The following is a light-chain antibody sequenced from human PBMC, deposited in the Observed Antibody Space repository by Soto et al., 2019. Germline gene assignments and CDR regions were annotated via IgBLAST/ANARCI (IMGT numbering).Light chain of an antibody. CDR1: SSDVGGYNY. V-gene: IGLV2-14*01. CDR2: DVS. CDR3: SSYTSRSTLYV. Sequence: QSALTQPASVSGSPGQSITISCTGTSSDVGGYNYVSWYQQNPGKAPKLMISDVSNRPSGISNRFSGSKSGNTASLTISGLQPGDEADYYCSSYTSRSTLYVFGTGTKVTVL. J-gene: IGLJ1*01.